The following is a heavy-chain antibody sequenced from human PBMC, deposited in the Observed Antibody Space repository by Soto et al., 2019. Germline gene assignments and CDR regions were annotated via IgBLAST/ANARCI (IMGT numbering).Heavy chain of an antibody. CDR3: ARLDSSGYYYGYYFDY. J-gene: IGHJ4*02. V-gene: IGHV1-8*01. Sequence: ASVKVSCKTSGYTFTEFDINWVRQAPGQGLEWMGWMNTNTGNTGYAQKFQGRVTMTRDTSISTAYMELRRLRSEDTAVYYCARLDSSGYYYGYYFDYWGQGTLVTVSS. D-gene: IGHD3-22*01. CDR1: GYTFTEFD. CDR2: MNTNTGNT.